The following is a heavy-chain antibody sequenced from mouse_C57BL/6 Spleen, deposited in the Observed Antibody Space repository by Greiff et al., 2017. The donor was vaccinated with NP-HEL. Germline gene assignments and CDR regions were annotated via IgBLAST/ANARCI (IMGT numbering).Heavy chain of an antibody. CDR1: GYTFTSYW. Sequence: QVQLQQSGAELVKPGASVKMSCKASGYTFTSYWITWVKQRPGQGLEWIGDIYPGSGSTNYNEKFKSKATLTVDTSSSTAYMQLSSLTSEDSAVYYCARSMIYYGSSYAMDYWGQGTSVTVSS. CDR2: IYPGSGST. J-gene: IGHJ4*01. V-gene: IGHV1-55*01. CDR3: ARSMIYYGSSYAMDY. D-gene: IGHD1-1*01.